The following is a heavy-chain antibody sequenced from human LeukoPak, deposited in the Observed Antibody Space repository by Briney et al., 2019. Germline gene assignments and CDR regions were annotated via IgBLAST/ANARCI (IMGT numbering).Heavy chain of an antibody. V-gene: IGHV4-30-4*08. CDR2: IYYSGST. Sequence: SQTLSLTCTVSGGSISSGDYYWSWIRQPPGKGLEWIGYIYYSGSTYYNPSLKSRVTISVDTSKNQFSLKLSSVTAADTAVYYCARDSQRIGPYSSSSWQAFDIWGQGTMVTVSS. J-gene: IGHJ3*02. D-gene: IGHD6-6*01. CDR3: ARDSQRIGPYSSSSWQAFDI. CDR1: GGSISSGDYY.